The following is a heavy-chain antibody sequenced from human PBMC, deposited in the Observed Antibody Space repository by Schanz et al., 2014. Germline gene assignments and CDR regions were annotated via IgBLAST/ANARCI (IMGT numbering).Heavy chain of an antibody. CDR3: ARGRVLES. CDR2: ISTSGTYM. CDR1: GFAFSSYG. V-gene: IGHV3-21*02. D-gene: IGHD1-1*01. Sequence: EVQLLESGGGLVQPGGSLRLSCLASGFAFSSYGMNWLRQAPGRGLEWVSSISTSGTYMYIADSLKGRLTISRDDAKKSMYLQMNSLRPEDTAVYYCARGRVLESWGQGTLVTVSS. J-gene: IGHJ5*02.